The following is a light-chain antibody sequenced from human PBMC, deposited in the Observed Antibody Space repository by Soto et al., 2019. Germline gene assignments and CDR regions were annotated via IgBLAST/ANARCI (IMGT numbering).Light chain of an antibody. CDR3: QQYGGSPRT. CDR2: GAS. Sequence: EIVLPQSPGTLSLSPGERATLSCRASQSVSSNYLAWYQQKPGQAPRLLIYGASSRATGIPDRCSGSGSGTEFTLTISRLAPEDFAVYYCQQYGGSPRTFGQGTKVEIK. CDR1: QSVSSNY. J-gene: IGKJ1*01. V-gene: IGKV3-20*01.